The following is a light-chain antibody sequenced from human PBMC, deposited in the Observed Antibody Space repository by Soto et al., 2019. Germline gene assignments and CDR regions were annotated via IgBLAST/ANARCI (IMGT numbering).Light chain of an antibody. V-gene: IGKV3-20*01. J-gene: IGKJ1*01. CDR2: GIS. Sequence: EIVLTQSPGTLSLSPGERATLSCRASHTISSSYLAWYQQQPGQAPRLLMYGISRRATGIPDRFSGSGSGTDFTLTITRLEPEDCAVYYCQQYVTSSPRTFGQGTKVDIK. CDR1: HTISSSY. CDR3: QQYVTSSPRT.